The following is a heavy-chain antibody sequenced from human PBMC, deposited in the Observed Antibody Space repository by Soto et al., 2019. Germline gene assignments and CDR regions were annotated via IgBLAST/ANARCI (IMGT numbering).Heavy chain of an antibody. CDR1: GFTFGDYA. CDR2: IRSERYGGTA. J-gene: IGHJ1*01. D-gene: IGHD2-15*01. V-gene: IGHV3-49*05. Sequence: QVVESGGGLVKPGQSLRLSCAGSGFTFGDYAVAWFRQTPGKGLECIGFIRSERYGGTADYAASVKGRFIISSDDYRGVDYLQMDSLRSGDTGVYHCTMIPRNGRGAPFASWGQGTLVTVAS. CDR3: TMIPRNGRGAPFAS.